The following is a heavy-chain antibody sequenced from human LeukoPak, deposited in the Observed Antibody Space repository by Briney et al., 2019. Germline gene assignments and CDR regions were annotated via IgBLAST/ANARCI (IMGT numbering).Heavy chain of an antibody. D-gene: IGHD2-2*03. Sequence: SETLSLTCTVSGGSISSYYWSWIRQPPGKGLEWIGYIYYSGSTNYNPSLKSRVTISVDTSKNQFSPKLSSVTAADTAVYYCARHLDIVVVPAAIYAFDIWGQGTMVTVSS. CDR1: GGSISSYY. CDR2: IYYSGST. CDR3: ARHLDIVVVPAAIYAFDI. J-gene: IGHJ3*02. V-gene: IGHV4-59*08.